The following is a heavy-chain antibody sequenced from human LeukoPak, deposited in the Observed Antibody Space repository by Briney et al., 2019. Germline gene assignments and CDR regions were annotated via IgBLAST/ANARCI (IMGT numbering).Heavy chain of an antibody. J-gene: IGHJ4*02. Sequence: GGSLRLSCAASGFTFSNAWMSWVRQAPGKGLEWVSAISGSGGSTYYADSVKGRFTISRDNSKNTLYLQMNSLRAEDTAVYYCATDSSTSKWLNVDYWGQGTLVTVSS. CDR2: ISGSGGST. V-gene: IGHV3-23*01. CDR3: ATDSSTSKWLNVDY. D-gene: IGHD2-2*01. CDR1: GFTFSNAW.